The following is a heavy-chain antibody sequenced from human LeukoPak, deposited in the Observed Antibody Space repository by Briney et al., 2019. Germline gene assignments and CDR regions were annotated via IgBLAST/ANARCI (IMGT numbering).Heavy chain of an antibody. Sequence: GESLKISCKGSGYSFTSYWIGWVRQMPGKGLEWMGIIYPGDSGTRYSPSFQGQVTISADKSISTAYLQWSSLKASDTAMYYCARLHQYQLLRVAYYYYMDVWGQGTLVTVSS. CDR2: IYPGDSGT. J-gene: IGHJ6*03. CDR3: ARLHQYQLLRVAYYYYMDV. V-gene: IGHV5-51*01. D-gene: IGHD2-2*01. CDR1: GYSFTSYW.